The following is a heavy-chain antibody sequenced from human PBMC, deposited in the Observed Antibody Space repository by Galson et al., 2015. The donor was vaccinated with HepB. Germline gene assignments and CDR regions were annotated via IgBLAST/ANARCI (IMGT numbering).Heavy chain of an antibody. CDR2: ISKSATVT. D-gene: IGHD6-19*01. V-gene: IGHV3-23*01. CDR1: GFTFSSFV. CDR3: ATGFKLAGAA. Sequence: SLRLSCAASGFTFSSFVMSWVRQLPGKGLEWVSSISKSATVTYYVDSVKGRFTISRDDSKSTLYLQMNGLRAEDTAIYYCATGFKLAGAAWGQGALVTVSS. J-gene: IGHJ5*02.